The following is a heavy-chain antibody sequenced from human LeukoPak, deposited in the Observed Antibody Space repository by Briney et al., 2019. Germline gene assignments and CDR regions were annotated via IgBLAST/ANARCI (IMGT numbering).Heavy chain of an antibody. J-gene: IGHJ4*02. D-gene: IGHD3-3*02. CDR2: ISNDGDNR. CDR1: GFTFNSYE. V-gene: IGHV3-30*04. CDR3: TRNSHGLAY. Sequence: GGSLRLSCTTSGFTFNSYEMCWVRQAPGKGLEWVATISNDGDNRNYADSVRGRFTVTRDNSKNTLYLQMDSLRGEDTAVYYCTRNSHGLAYWGQGTLVTVS.